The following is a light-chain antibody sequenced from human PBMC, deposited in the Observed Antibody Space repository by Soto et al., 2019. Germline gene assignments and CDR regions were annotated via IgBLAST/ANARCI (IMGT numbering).Light chain of an antibody. Sequence: QSALTQPASVSGSPGQSITISCTGTSSDVGGYNYVSWYQQHPGKAPKLMIYEVSNRPSGVSNRFSGSKSGNTASLTISGLQAEAGADYSCSSYTSSSTDYAFGTGPKVTVL. CDR1: SSDVGGYNY. CDR2: EVS. J-gene: IGLJ1*01. CDR3: SSYTSSSTDYA. V-gene: IGLV2-14*01.